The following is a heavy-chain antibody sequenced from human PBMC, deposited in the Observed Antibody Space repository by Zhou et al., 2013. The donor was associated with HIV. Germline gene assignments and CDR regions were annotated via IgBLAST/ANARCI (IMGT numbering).Heavy chain of an antibody. Sequence: QVHLVQSGPEVKKPGSSVKVSCKSSGDTFRRHAISWVRQAPGQGLEWMGGIIPIFGIAKYAQKFQGRVTITADASTSTIYMELRSLRSEDTGVYHCARDRGGATCYRCMGXFDFWGQGTMVTVSS. CDR2: IIPIFGIA. D-gene: IGHD2-15*01. J-gene: IGHJ3*01. CDR3: ARDRGGATCYRCMGXFDF. CDR1: GDTFRRHA. V-gene: IGHV1-69*12.